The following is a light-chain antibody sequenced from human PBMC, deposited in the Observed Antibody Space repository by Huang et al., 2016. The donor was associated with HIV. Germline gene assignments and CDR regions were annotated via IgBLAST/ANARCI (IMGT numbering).Light chain of an antibody. V-gene: IGKV1-39*01. CDR1: QSIGDC. J-gene: IGKJ3*01. CDR3: QQSYSTPFT. CDR2: AAS. Sequence: DIQMTQSPSSLSASVGDRGTITCRASQSIGDCLNWYQQKPGKAPKVLIYAASNLESGVPSRFSGSGSGTDFTLTISSLQPEDFATYYCQQSYSTPFTFGPGTNVDI.